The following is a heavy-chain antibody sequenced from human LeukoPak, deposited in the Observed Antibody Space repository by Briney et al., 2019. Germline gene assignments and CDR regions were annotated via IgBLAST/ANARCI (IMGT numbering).Heavy chain of an antibody. D-gene: IGHD2-2*01. CDR1: GGSISSSNW. CDR2: IYHSGST. V-gene: IGHV4-4*02. Sequence: PSETLSLTYAVSGGSISSSNWWSWVRQPPGKGLEWIGQIYHSGSTNYNPSLKSRVAISVDKSKNQFSLNLNSVTAADTAVHYCARAGQGYCTSASCYLSLDYWGQGTLVTVSS. J-gene: IGHJ4*02. CDR3: ARAGQGYCTSASCYLSLDY.